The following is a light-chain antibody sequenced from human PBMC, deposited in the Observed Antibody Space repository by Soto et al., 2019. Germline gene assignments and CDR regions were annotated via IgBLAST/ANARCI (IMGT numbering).Light chain of an antibody. V-gene: IGLV2-23*02. CDR2: EVS. J-gene: IGLJ3*02. CDR1: SSDVGCYNL. Sequence: QSALTQPASVSGSPGQSITISCTGTSSDVGCYNLVSWYQQHPGKAPKLMIYEVSKRPSGVPNRFSGSTSGNTASLTISALQAEDEGDYCCRSYVDSSTWVFGGGTKLTVL. CDR3: RSYVDSSTWV.